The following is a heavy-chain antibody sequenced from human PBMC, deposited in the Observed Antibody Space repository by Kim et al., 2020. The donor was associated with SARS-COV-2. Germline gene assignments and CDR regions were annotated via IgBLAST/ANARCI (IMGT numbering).Heavy chain of an antibody. CDR1: GGSISSSSYY. J-gene: IGHJ1*01. CDR3: ARQIVVGNKYFQH. D-gene: IGHD3-22*01. Sequence: SETLSLTCTVSGGSISSSSYYWGWIRQPPGKGLEWIGSIYYSGSTYYNPSLKSRVTISVDTSKNQFSLKLSSVTAADTAVYYCARQIVVGNKYFQHWGQGTLVTVSS. CDR2: IYYSGST. V-gene: IGHV4-39*01.